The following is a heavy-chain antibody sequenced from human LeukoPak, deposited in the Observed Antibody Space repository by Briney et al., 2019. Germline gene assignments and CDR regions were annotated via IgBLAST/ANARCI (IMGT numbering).Heavy chain of an antibody. J-gene: IGHJ1*01. CDR1: GYTFISHG. D-gene: IGHD3-22*01. V-gene: IGHV1-18*01. CDR3: ARDDQYDTSGRY. Sequence: GASVSVSGKASGYTFISHGISWVRQAPGQGLEWVGWISAKNGNTNYAQTLQGRLTMTTDICPRTVYMELRSLRSDDTAVYYCARDDQYDTSGRYWGEGPLVTVPS. CDR2: ISAKNGNT.